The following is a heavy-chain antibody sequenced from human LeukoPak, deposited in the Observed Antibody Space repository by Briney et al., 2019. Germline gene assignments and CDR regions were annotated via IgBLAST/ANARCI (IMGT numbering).Heavy chain of an antibody. Sequence: PGGSLRLSCAASGFAFSSYAMSWVRQAPGKGLEWVSSISCTGGRTYYADSVKGRFTISRDNSKNTLDLQMNSLRADDTAVYYWARGGYSNYWYLNLWGQGTLVTVSS. D-gene: IGHD6-13*01. CDR3: ARGGYSNYWYLNL. CDR1: GFAFSSYA. CDR2: ISCTGGRT. V-gene: IGHV3-23*01. J-gene: IGHJ4*02.